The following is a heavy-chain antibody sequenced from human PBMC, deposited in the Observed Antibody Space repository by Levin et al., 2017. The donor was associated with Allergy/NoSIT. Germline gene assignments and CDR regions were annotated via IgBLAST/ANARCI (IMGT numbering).Heavy chain of an antibody. D-gene: IGHD5-18*01. CDR3: TRDQSSRGYSYGYGFDY. CDR2: IRSKAYGGTT. CDR1: GFTFGDYA. V-gene: IGHV3-49*03. Sequence: GGSLRLSCTASGFTFGDYAMSWFRQAPGKGLEWVGFIRSKAYGGTTEYAASVKGRFTISRDDSKSIAYLQMNSLKTEDTAVYYCTRDQSSRGYSYGYGFDYWGQGTLVTVSS. J-gene: IGHJ4*02.